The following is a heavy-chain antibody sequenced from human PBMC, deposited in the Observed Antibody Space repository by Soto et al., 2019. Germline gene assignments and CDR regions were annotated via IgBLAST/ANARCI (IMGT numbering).Heavy chain of an antibody. D-gene: IGHD5-12*01. CDR2: IKSDGTRR. CDR3: GTSGEMAAIILN. J-gene: IGHJ4*02. CDR1: GFSFSSYW. Sequence: GGSLRLSCAASGFSFSSYWMHWVRQVPGKGLVWVSRIKSDGTRRDYAESVKGRFTISRDNAKNTLYLRMISLRVEDTAVYYCGTSGEMAAIILNWGQGSLVTVSS. V-gene: IGHV3-74*01.